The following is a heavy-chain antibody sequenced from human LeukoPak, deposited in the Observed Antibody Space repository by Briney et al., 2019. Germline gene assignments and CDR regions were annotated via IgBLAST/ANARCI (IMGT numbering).Heavy chain of an antibody. Sequence: GGSLRLSCAASGFTFSSYGMHWVRQAPGKGLEWVAFIRYDGSNKYYADSVKGRFTISRDNSKNTLYLQMNSLRAADTAVYYCAREARYCSGGNCYDKHFYYYYYMDVWGKGTTVTVSS. V-gene: IGHV3-30*02. CDR2: IRYDGSNK. D-gene: IGHD2-15*01. CDR3: AREARYCSGGNCYDKHFYYYYYMDV. CDR1: GFTFSSYG. J-gene: IGHJ6*03.